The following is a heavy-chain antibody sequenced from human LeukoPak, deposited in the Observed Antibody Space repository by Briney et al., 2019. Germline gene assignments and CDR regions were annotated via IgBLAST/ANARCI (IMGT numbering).Heavy chain of an antibody. CDR3: ARGQLRLSN. CDR1: GGSFNGYY. J-gene: IGHJ4*02. D-gene: IGHD6-25*01. V-gene: IGHV4-34*01. CDR2: INHSGST. Sequence: SETLSLTCAVYGGSFNGYYWTWIRQPPGKGLEWIGEINHSGSTDYNPSLKSRVTISVDTSKNQFSLKLNSVTAADTAVYYCARGQLRLSNWGQGSLEIVSS.